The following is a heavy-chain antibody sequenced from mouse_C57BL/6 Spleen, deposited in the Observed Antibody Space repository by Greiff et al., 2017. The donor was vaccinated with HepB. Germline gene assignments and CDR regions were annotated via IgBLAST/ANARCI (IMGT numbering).Heavy chain of an antibody. J-gene: IGHJ1*03. V-gene: IGHV5-6*01. CDR1: GFTFSSYG. D-gene: IGHD1-1*01. Sequence: EVQLVESGGDLVKPGGSLKLSCAASGFTFSSYGMSWVRQTPDKRLEWVATISSGGSYTYYPDSVKGRFTISRDNAKNTLYLQMSSLKSEDTARYYFARPYGSSYGWYFGVWGTGTTVTVSS. CDR3: ARPYGSSYGWYFGV. CDR2: ISSGGSYT.